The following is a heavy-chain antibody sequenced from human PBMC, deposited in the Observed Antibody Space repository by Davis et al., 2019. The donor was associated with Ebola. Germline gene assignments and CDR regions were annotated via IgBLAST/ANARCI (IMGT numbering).Heavy chain of an antibody. V-gene: IGHV3-66*01. Sequence: GESLKISCTASGLIVSDNYMSWVRQAPGQGLEWVSVVDSRGNTYYADSLKGRFTISRDSKKNTLYLQMNSLRAEDTAVYYCARGRDYWGQGTLVTVSS. J-gene: IGHJ4*02. CDR3: ARGRDY. CDR1: GLIVSDNY. CDR2: VDSRGNT.